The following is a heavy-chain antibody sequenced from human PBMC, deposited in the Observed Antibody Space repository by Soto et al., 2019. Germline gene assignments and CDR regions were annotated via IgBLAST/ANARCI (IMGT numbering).Heavy chain of an antibody. V-gene: IGHV3-21*01. D-gene: IGHD4-17*01. Sequence: PLRVSYAAAEVTIRSLTMNWIRQAPGKGLEWVSTISSNSAYIYYTDALRGRFTISRDNAKNSLHLQMNSLRAEDTAVYYYTRDEYGDRSARGWFDPWGPRTPVTV. CDR2: ISSNSAYI. CDR1: EVTIRSLT. CDR3: TRDEYGDRSARGWFDP. J-gene: IGHJ5*02.